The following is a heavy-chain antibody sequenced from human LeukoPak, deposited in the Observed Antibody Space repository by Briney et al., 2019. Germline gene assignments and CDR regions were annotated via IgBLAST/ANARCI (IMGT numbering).Heavy chain of an antibody. CDR1: GGSISSYY. Sequence: PSETLSLTCTVSGGSISSYYWSWIRQPPGKGLEWIGYIYYSGSTNYNPSLKSRVTISVDTSKNQFSLKLSSVTAADTAVYYCARDGSGSYGYYFDSWGQGTLVTVS. CDR3: ARDGSGSYGYYFDS. D-gene: IGHD1-26*01. CDR2: IYYSGST. J-gene: IGHJ4*02. V-gene: IGHV4-59*01.